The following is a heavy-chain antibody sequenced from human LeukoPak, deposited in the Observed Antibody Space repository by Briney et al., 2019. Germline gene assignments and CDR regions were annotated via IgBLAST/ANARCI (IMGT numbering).Heavy chain of an antibody. V-gene: IGHV3-21*01. CDR3: AREPHDFHEDDGFDI. CDR2: ISSGSNFI. Sequence: GGSLRLSCAASGFLFSAYSIYWVRQAPGKGLEWVASISSGSNFIYYSNSVRGRFTVSRDNARNSLFLQMYSLRAEDTALYYCAREPHDFHEDDGFDIWGRGTMVTVSS. CDR1: GFLFSAYS. J-gene: IGHJ3*02. D-gene: IGHD2-21*02.